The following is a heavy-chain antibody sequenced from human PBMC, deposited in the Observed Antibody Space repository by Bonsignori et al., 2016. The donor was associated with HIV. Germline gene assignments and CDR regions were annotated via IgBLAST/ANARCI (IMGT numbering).Heavy chain of an antibody. V-gene: IGHV3-7*01. CDR3: AREVFGVVIVSYYFEY. J-gene: IGHJ4*01. Sequence: EVQLVESGGGLVQPGGSLRLSCAASGFTFSEYWMSWVRQAPGKGPEWVANIKEDGSEKFYVDSVKGRFTISRDNAKNSLFLQMNSLRAEDTAVYYCAREVFGVVIVSYYFEYWG. CDR1: GFTFSEYW. D-gene: IGHD3-3*01. CDR2: IKEDGSEK.